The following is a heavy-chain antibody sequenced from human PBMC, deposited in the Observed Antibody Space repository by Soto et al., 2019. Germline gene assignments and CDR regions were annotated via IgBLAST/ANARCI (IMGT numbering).Heavy chain of an antibody. CDR1: GFTFSSYW. CDR3: ARELTSPYYYYYMDV. CDR2: INSDGSST. J-gene: IGHJ6*03. Sequence: GGSLRLSCAASGFTFSSYWMHWVRQAPGKGLVWVSRINSDGSSTSYADSVKGRFTISRDNAKNTLYLQMNSLRAEDTAVYYCARELTSPYYYYYMDVWGKGTTVTVSS. V-gene: IGHV3-74*01.